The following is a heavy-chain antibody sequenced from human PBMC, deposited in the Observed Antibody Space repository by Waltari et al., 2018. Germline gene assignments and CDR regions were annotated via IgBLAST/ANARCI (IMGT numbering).Heavy chain of an antibody. V-gene: IGHV1-46*01. Sequence: QVQLVQSGAEVKKPGASVKVSCKASGYTFTSYYMHWVRQAPGQGLEWMGIINPSGGSTSYAQKFQGRVTMTRDTSTSTVYMELSSLRSEDTAVYYCARVGIVGARKNHNWFDPWGQGTLVTVSS. CDR2: INPSGGST. CDR3: ARVGIVGARKNHNWFDP. J-gene: IGHJ5*02. D-gene: IGHD1-26*01. CDR1: GYTFTSYY.